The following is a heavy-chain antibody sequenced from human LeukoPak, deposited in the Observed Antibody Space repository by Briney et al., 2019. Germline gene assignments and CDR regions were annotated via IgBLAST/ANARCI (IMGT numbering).Heavy chain of an antibody. CDR1: GYTFTRYG. Sequence: ASVKVSCKASGYTFTRYGISWVRQAPGQGLEWMGWISAYNGNTNYAQKLQGRVTMTTDTSTSTAHMELRNLRSDDTAVYYCARENEGPDYWGQGTLVTVSS. V-gene: IGHV1-18*01. CDR3: ARENEGPDY. J-gene: IGHJ4*02. D-gene: IGHD1-1*01. CDR2: ISAYNGNT.